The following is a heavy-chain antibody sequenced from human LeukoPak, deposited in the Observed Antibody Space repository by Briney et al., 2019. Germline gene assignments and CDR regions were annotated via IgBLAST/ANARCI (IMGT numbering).Heavy chain of an antibody. CDR1: GYTFTSYY. V-gene: IGHV1-46*01. CDR2: INPSGGST. Sequence: ASVKVSCKASGYTFTSYYMHWVRQAPGQGLEWRGIINPSGGSTSYAQKFQGRVTMTRDTSTSTVYMELSSLRSEDTAVYYCARGDLAYCGGDCYSDYWGQGTLVTVSS. D-gene: IGHD2-21*02. J-gene: IGHJ4*02. CDR3: ARGDLAYCGGDCYSDY.